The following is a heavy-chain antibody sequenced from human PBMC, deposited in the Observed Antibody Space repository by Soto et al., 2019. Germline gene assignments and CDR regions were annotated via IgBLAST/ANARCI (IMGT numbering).Heavy chain of an antibody. CDR3: ARETLPTDFAY. J-gene: IGHJ4*02. D-gene: IGHD4-17*01. Sequence: SETLCLTCTGSGGSMSSYDWSLIRQPPGKGLEWIGYIYYSGSTNYNPSLKSRVTISVDTSKNQFSLKLSSVTAADTAVYYCARETLPTDFAYWAQRTFVPVSS. CDR1: GGSMSSYD. CDR2: IYYSGST. V-gene: IGHV4-59*01.